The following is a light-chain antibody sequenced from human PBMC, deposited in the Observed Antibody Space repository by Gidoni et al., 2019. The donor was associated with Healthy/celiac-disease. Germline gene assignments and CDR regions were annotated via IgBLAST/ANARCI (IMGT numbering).Light chain of an antibody. CDR2: DVS. Sequence: QSALTQPRSVSGSPGQSVTISCTGTSSDVGGYNYVSWYQQHPGKPPKLMIYDVSKRPSGVPDRFSGSKSGNTASLTISGLQAEDEADYYCCSYAGSYTFGYVFGTGTKVTV. J-gene: IGLJ1*01. CDR1: SSDVGGYNY. V-gene: IGLV2-11*01. CDR3: CSYAGSYTFGYV.